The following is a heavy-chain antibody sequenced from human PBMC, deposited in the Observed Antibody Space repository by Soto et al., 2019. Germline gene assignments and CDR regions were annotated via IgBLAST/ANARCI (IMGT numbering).Heavy chain of an antibody. CDR2: INPNSGGT. Sequence: GASVRVSCKASVYTFTVYYMHWVRQAPGQGLELMGWINPNSGGTNYAQKFQGRVTMTRDTSISTAYMELSRLRSDDTAVYYCARMRQNPRIAVAGTREYYFDYWGQGTLVTVSS. CDR3: ARMRQNPRIAVAGTREYYFDY. J-gene: IGHJ4*02. D-gene: IGHD6-19*01. CDR1: VYTFTVYY. V-gene: IGHV1-2*02.